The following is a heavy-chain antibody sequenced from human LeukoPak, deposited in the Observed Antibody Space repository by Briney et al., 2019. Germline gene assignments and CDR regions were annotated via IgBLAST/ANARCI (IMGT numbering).Heavy chain of an antibody. D-gene: IGHD4-17*01. CDR1: GFTFSSYA. J-gene: IGHJ3*01. CDR2: IIGNGGWA. CDR3: AKDPNGDYIGAFDF. Sequence: GGSLRLSCAASGFTFSSYAMSWVRQAPGKGLEWVAAIIGNGGWALYADSVKGRFTISRDNSKNTLYLQMSSLRAEDTAVYYCAKDPNGDYIGAFDFWGQGTMVTVSS. V-gene: IGHV3-23*01.